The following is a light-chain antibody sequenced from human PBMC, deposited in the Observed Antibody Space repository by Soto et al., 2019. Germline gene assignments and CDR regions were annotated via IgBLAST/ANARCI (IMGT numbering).Light chain of an antibody. CDR1: QSVSSY. V-gene: IGKV3-11*01. Sequence: EIVLTQSPATLSLSPGERATLSCRASQSVSSYLAWYQQKPGQAPRLLIYDASNRATGIPARFSGSGSGTHLTLNISSLEPDDFAVYCCQQRSNWPFLTFGGRTKVEIK. J-gene: IGKJ4*01. CDR3: QQRSNWPFLT. CDR2: DAS.